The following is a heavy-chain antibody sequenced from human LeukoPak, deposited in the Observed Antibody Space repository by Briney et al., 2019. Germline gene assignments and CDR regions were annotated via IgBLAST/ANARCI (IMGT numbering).Heavy chain of an antibody. V-gene: IGHV3-11*04. CDR2: ISTSGSTI. CDR1: GFTFRDYY. CDR3: ARDSCTDGVCFDY. J-gene: IGHJ4*02. Sequence: PGGSLRLSCAASGFTFRDYYMSWIRQAPGKGLEWVSYISTSGSTIYYVDSVKGRFTISRDNAKNSLYLQMNSLRAEDTAVYYCARDSCTDGVCFDYWGQGTPVTVSS. D-gene: IGHD2-8*01.